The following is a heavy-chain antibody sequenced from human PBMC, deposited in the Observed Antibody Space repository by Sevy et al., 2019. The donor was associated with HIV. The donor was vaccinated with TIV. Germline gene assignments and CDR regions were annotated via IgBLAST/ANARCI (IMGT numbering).Heavy chain of an antibody. D-gene: IGHD6-13*01. CDR1: GFTVSSNY. CDR3: ARGGVAAAGTGAFDI. CDR2: IYGGGST. J-gene: IGHJ3*02. Sequence: GGSLRLSCAASGFTVSSNYMSWVRQAPGKGLEWVSVIYGGGSTYYADSVKGRFTISRDNSKNTLYLQMNSLRAEDTAVYYCARGGVAAAGTGAFDIWGQGTMVTVSS. V-gene: IGHV3-53*01.